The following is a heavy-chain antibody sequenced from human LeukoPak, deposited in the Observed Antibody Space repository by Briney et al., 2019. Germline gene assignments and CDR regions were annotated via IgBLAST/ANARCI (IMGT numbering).Heavy chain of an antibody. CDR2: INPNSGGT. CDR1: GYTFTGYY. CDR3: ARGPYCSSTSCYYYYYYGMDV. Sequence: ASVKVSCKASGYTFTGYYMHWVRQAPGQGLEWMGWINPNSGGTNYVQKFQGRVTMTRDTSISTAYMELGRLRSDDTAVYYCARGPYCSSTSCYYYYYYGMDVWGQGTTVTVSS. D-gene: IGHD2-2*01. V-gene: IGHV1-2*02. J-gene: IGHJ6*02.